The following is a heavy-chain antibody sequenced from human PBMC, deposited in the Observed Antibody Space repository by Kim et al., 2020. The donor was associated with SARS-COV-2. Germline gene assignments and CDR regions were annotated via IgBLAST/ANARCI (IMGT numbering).Heavy chain of an antibody. V-gene: IGHV3-23*01. CDR2: ISGSGGST. CDR1: GFTFSSYA. Sequence: GGSLRLSCAASGFTFSSYAMSWVRQAPGKGLEWVSAISGSGGSTYYADSVKGRFTISRDNSKNTLYLQMNSLRAEDTAVYYCAKSPHKVGARPKDWFDPWGQRTLVTVSS. D-gene: IGHD1-26*01. CDR3: AKSPHKVGARPKDWFDP. J-gene: IGHJ5*02.